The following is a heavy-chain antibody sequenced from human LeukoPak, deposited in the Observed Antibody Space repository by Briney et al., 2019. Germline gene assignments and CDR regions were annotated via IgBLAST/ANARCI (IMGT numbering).Heavy chain of an antibody. Sequence: SETLSLTCTVSGGSISSYYWSWIRQPPGKGLEWIGYIYYSGSTNYNPSLKSRVTISVDTSKNQFSLKLSSVTAADTAVYYCARQVYYYDSSGSGNWFDPWGQGTLVTVSS. CDR1: GGSISSYY. CDR2: IYYSGST. V-gene: IGHV4-59*08. D-gene: IGHD3-22*01. J-gene: IGHJ5*02. CDR3: ARQVYYYDSSGSGNWFDP.